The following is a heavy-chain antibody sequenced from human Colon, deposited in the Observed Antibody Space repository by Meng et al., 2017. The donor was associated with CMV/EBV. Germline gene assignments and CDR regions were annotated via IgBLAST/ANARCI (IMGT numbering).Heavy chain of an antibody. Sequence: GESLKISCAASGFSLNHYGMNWVRQAPGKGLEWVSSISGSGLSTFYSDAVEGRFSISRDNSRNTLYLQINSLRSDDTAVYYCATGADLPTFWNGFAYWGQGAVVTVSS. V-gene: IGHV3-23*01. D-gene: IGHD3-3*01. CDR1: GFSLNHYG. CDR3: ATGADLPTFWNGFAY. J-gene: IGHJ4*02. CDR2: ISGSGLST.